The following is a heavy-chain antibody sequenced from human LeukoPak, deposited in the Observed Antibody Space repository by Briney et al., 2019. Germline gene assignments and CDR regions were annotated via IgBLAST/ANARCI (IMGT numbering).Heavy chain of an antibody. J-gene: IGHJ4*02. CDR1: GYTFTSYD. Sequence: ASVKVSCKASGYTFTSYDINWVRQATGQGLEWMGWMNPNSGNTGYARKFQGRVTMTRNTSISTAYMELSSLRSEDTAVYYCARGVWYDYVWGSYDYFDYWGQGTPVTVSS. CDR2: MNPNSGNT. D-gene: IGHD3-16*01. V-gene: IGHV1-8*01. CDR3: ARGVWYDYVWGSYDYFDY.